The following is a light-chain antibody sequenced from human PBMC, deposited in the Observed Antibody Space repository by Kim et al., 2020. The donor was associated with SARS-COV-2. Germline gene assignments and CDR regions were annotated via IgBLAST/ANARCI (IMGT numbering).Light chain of an antibody. CDR3: QQYGDVPMG. V-gene: IGKV1-33*01. CDR2: EAS. Sequence: SASAGDRVTITCQSSHDITAYFNWYCQKPGPAPRLLIFEASFLETGVPSRFRVSGSGTQFTLTITSRQLEDDGTYDCQQYGDVPMGFGRGTNLEI. CDR1: HDITAY. J-gene: IGKJ2*01.